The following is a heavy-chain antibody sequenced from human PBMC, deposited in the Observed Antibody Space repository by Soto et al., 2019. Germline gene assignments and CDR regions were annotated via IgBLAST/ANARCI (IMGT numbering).Heavy chain of an antibody. CDR1: GFTFSDYA. CDR3: SKGGRQWLVTSDFNY. J-gene: IGHJ4*02. Sequence: VQLVESGGGVVQPGRSLRLSCAASGFTFSDYAMHWVRQAPGKGLEWVAVVSHDGRNTHYADSVKGRFTISRDSSKNTVSLEMTSLRAEDKAVYYCSKGGRQWLVTSDFNYWGQGALVTVSS. V-gene: IGHV3-30*18. CDR2: VSHDGRNT. D-gene: IGHD6-19*01.